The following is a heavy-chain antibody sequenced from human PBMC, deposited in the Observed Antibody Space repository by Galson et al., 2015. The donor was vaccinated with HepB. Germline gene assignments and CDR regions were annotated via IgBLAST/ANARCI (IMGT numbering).Heavy chain of an antibody. Sequence: LSLTCTVSGGSISSTSYYWGWIRQPPGKGLEWIGSIYYSGITYYNPSLKSRVTISVNTSKNQFSLKLSSVTAADTAVYYCARQAVNTLSRYFDNWGQGTLVTVSS. V-gene: IGHV4-39*01. CDR3: ARQAVNTLSRYFDN. CDR2: IYYSGIT. CDR1: GGSISSTSYY. D-gene: IGHD4-17*01. J-gene: IGHJ4*02.